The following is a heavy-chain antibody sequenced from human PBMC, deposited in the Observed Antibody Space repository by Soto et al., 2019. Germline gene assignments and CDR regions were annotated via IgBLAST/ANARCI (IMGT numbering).Heavy chain of an antibody. Sequence: EEQLLESGGGLVQPGGSLRLSCVGSGLTFSKYGMTWVRQAPGKGLEWVSGISASGDNTYYADSVKGRFTISRDNFKSTLYLQMNSLRGEDTAMYYCAKDCSTYRWGQGTAVTVS. CDR3: AKDCSTYR. CDR2: ISASGDNT. D-gene: IGHD1-1*01. J-gene: IGHJ4*02. CDR1: GLTFSKYG. V-gene: IGHV3-23*01.